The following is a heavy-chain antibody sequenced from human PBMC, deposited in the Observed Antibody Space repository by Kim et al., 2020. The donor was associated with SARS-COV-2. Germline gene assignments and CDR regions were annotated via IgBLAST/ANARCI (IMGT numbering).Heavy chain of an antibody. V-gene: IGHV1-2*06. J-gene: IGHJ4*02. CDR2: INPNSGGT. Sequence: ASVKVSCKASGYTFTGYYMHWVRQAPGQGLEWMGRINPNSGGTNYAHKFQGRVTMTRDTSISTAYMELSRLRSDDTAVYYCARGLYYYDSSGYYKIDYWGQGTLVTVSS. CDR1: GYTFTGYY. CDR3: ARGLYYYDSSGYYKIDY. D-gene: IGHD3-22*01.